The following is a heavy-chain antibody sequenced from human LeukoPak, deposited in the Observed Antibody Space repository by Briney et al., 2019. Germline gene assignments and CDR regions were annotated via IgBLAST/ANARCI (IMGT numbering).Heavy chain of an antibody. V-gene: IGHV3-23*01. CDR1: GFTFSSYA. CDR3: AKAARILGRDYYGMDV. CDR2: ISGSGGST. Sequence: GGSLRLSCAASGFTFSSYAMSWVRQAPEKGLEWVSAISGSGGSTYYADSVKGRFTISRDNSKNTLYLQMNSLRAEDTAVYYCAKAARILGRDYYGMDVWGQGTTVTVSS. J-gene: IGHJ6*02. D-gene: IGHD2-15*01.